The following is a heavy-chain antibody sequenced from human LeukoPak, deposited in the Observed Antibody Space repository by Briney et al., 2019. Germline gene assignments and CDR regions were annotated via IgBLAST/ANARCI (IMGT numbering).Heavy chain of an antibody. V-gene: IGHV4-34*01. Sequence: SETLSLTCAVYGGSFSGYYWSCIRQPPGKGLEWIGEINHSGSTNYNPSLKSRVTISVDTSKNQFSLKLSSVTAADTAVYYCARGRRSLSYFDYWGQGTLVTVSS. CDR1: GGSFSGYY. CDR2: INHSGST. CDR3: ARGRRSLSYFDY. J-gene: IGHJ4*02.